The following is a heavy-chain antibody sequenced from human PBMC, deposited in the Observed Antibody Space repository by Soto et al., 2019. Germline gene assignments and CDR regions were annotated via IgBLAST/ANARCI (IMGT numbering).Heavy chain of an antibody. D-gene: IGHD2-15*01. Sequence: GGSLRLSCAASGFTFSSYSMNWVRQAPGKGLEWVSYISSSSSTIYYADSVKGRFTISRDNAKNSLYLQMNSLRDEVTAVYYCARQGYCSGGSCYLTFGDYWGQGT. J-gene: IGHJ4*02. CDR3: ARQGYCSGGSCYLTFGDY. V-gene: IGHV3-48*02. CDR1: GFTFSSYS. CDR2: ISSSSSTI.